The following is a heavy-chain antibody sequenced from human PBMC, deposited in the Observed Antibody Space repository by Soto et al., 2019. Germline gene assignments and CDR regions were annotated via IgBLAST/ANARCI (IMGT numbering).Heavy chain of an antibody. J-gene: IGHJ4*02. Sequence: QVQLQESGPGLVKPSETLSLTCTVSGGSISSYYWSWIRQPPGKGLGWIGYIYYSGSTNYNPSLKSRVAISVDTSNNQFSLKLSSVAAADTAVYYCARLWGWFGDCWGQGTLVTVSS. CDR1: GGSISSYY. CDR2: IYYSGST. D-gene: IGHD3-10*01. CDR3: ARLWGWFGDC. V-gene: IGHV4-59*12.